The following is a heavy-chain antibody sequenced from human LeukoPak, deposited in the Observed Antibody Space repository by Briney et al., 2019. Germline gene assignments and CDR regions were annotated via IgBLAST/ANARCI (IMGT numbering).Heavy chain of an antibody. V-gene: IGHV4-34*01. Sequence: SETLSLTCAVYSGSFSGYYWSWIRQPPGKGLEWIGESNHSGSTNYNPSLKSRVTISVDTSKNQFSLKLSSVTAADTAVYYCARGAVVVAATPYYYYGMDVWGQGTTVTLSS. CDR1: SGSFSGYY. J-gene: IGHJ6*02. CDR3: ARGAVVVAATPYYYYGMDV. D-gene: IGHD2-15*01. CDR2: SNHSGST.